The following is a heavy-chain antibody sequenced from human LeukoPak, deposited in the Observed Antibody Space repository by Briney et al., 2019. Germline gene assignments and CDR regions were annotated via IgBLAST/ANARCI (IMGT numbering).Heavy chain of an antibody. V-gene: IGHV1-2*02. D-gene: IGHD2-2*01. CDR1: RTIFTGYF. Sequence: ASVKVSCKAARTIFTGYFIHWVRQAPGQGVEWMGGINPKNGGTNPAEKFQGRVTMTRDTSLSTAFMELTGLTSDDTAVYFCAREPPYTGHCDITTCHVSRFDVWGQGNLVTVSS. CDR2: INPKNGGT. CDR3: AREPPYTGHCDITTCHVSRFDV. J-gene: IGHJ1*01.